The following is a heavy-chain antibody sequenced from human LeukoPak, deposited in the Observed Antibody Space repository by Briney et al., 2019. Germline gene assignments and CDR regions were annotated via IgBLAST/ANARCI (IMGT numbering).Heavy chain of an antibody. Sequence: GGSLRLSCVASGFIFSTHGMHWVRQAPGKGLEWVAVISYDRSNKYYADSVKGRFTISRDDSKNTLYLQMNSLRAEDTAVYYCARDSRGYSYGSDYWGQGTLVTVSS. V-gene: IGHV3-30*03. CDR2: ISYDRSNK. CDR3: ARDSRGYSYGSDY. D-gene: IGHD5-18*01. J-gene: IGHJ4*02. CDR1: GFIFSTHG.